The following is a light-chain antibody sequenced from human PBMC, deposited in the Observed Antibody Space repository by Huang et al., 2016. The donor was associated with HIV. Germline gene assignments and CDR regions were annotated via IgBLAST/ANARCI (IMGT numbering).Light chain of an antibody. V-gene: IGKV1-5*03. J-gene: IGKJ1*01. Sequence: DIQMTQSPSTLSASVGDRGTISCRASQGISVHLAWYQHKPGKAPKLLISTTSNLESGVPTRFSGSGSETEFTLAINSLQPDEFGTYYCPQYNSFPWTCGQGTRVDI. CDR2: TTS. CDR3: PQYNSFPWT. CDR1: QGISVH.